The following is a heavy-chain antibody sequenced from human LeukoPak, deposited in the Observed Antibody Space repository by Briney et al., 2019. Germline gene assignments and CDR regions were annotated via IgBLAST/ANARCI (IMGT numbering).Heavy chain of an antibody. V-gene: IGHV4-34*01. Sequence: SETLSLTCAVYGGSFSGYYWSWIRQPPGKGLEWIGEINHSGSTNYNPSLKSRVTISVDTSKNQFSLKLSSVTAADTAVYYCARGSRYYYDSSGYYYRPYYYYYMDVWGKGTTVTVSS. J-gene: IGHJ6*03. CDR3: ARGSRYYYDSSGYYYRPYYYYYMDV. D-gene: IGHD3-22*01. CDR2: INHSGST. CDR1: GGSFSGYY.